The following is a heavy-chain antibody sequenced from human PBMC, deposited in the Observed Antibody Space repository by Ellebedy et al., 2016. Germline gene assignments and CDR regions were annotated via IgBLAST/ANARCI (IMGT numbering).Heavy chain of an antibody. CDR1: GGSITSGDYY. CDR3: ARLEGRAFDI. CDR2: IYYSGST. D-gene: IGHD1-1*01. Sequence: SETLSLTXTVSGGSITSGDYYWSWIRQPPGKGLEWIGYIYYSGSTYYNPSLKSRLTISVDTSKNQFSLKLSSVTAADTAVYYCARLEGRAFDIWGQGTMVTVSS. V-gene: IGHV4-30-4*01. J-gene: IGHJ3*02.